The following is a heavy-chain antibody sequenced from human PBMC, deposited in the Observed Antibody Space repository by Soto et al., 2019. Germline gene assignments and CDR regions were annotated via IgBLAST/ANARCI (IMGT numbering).Heavy chain of an antibody. D-gene: IGHD1-1*01. V-gene: IGHV4-30-4*01. CDR2: IYYTGST. CDR3: ARDRGNSPDFFDS. J-gene: IGHJ4*02. CDR1: GGSITSGDNY. Sequence: SETLSLTCTVSGGSITSGDNYWSWIRQPPGKCLEWIGYIYYTGSTYYNPSLKSRVTISLDTTKNQFSLKVNSVSAADTAVYYCARDRGNSPDFFDSWGQGTLVTVYS.